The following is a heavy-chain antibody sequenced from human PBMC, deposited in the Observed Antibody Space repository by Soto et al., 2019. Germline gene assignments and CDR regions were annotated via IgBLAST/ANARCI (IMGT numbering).Heavy chain of an antibody. CDR2: ISDTGSSH. D-gene: IGHD2-2*01. CDR1: GFTFSSYG. Sequence: GGSLRLSCVGSGFTFSSYGMHWVRQAPGKGLECVAVISDTGSSHYYAASVEGRFTISRENSKNTLSLHMDRLRVEDTAVYYCAKDRGGDCPDNSCYFGADYWGQGTPVTVSS. CDR3: AKDRGGDCPDNSCYFGADY. V-gene: IGHV3-30*18. J-gene: IGHJ4*02.